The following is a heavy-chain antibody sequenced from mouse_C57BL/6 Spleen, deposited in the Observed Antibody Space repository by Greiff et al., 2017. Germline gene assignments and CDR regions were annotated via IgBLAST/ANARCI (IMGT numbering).Heavy chain of an antibody. Sequence: EVQRVESGGGLVKPGGSLKLSCAASGFTFSDYGMHWVRQAPEKGLEWVAYISSSSSTIYYADTVKGRFTISRDNAKNTLFLQMTSLRSEDTAMYYCARNGNYPFAYWGQGTLVTVSA. CDR2: ISSSSSTI. J-gene: IGHJ3*01. D-gene: IGHD2-1*01. CDR3: ARNGNYPFAY. V-gene: IGHV5-17*01. CDR1: GFTFSDYG.